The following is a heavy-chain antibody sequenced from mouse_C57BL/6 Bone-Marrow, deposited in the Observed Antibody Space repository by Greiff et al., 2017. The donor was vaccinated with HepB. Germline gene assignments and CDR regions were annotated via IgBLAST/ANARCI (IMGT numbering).Heavy chain of an antibody. D-gene: IGHD1-1*01. CDR3: ASYYGSSLYAMDY. Sequence: VQLQQSGPGLVQPSQSLSITCTVSGFSLTSYGVHWVRQSPGKGLEWLGVIWSGGSTDYNAAFISRLSISKDNSKSQVFFKMNSLQADDTAIYYCASYYGSSLYAMDYWGQGTSVTGSS. CDR1: GFSLTSYG. CDR2: IWSGGST. V-gene: IGHV2-2*01. J-gene: IGHJ4*01.